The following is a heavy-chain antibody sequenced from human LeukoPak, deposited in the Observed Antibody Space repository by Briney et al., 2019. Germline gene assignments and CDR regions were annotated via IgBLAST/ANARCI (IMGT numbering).Heavy chain of an antibody. CDR3: ARDPNWNPSTPYYMDV. V-gene: IGHV3-21*01. D-gene: IGHD1-1*01. J-gene: IGHJ6*03. CDR2: ISSSSSYI. CDR1: GFTFTKYW. Sequence: GGSLRLSCAASGFTFTKYWMSWVRQAPGKGLEWVSSISSSSSYIYYADSVKGRFTISRDNAKNSLYLQMNSLRAEDTAVYYCARDPNWNPSTPYYMDVWGKGTTVTVSS.